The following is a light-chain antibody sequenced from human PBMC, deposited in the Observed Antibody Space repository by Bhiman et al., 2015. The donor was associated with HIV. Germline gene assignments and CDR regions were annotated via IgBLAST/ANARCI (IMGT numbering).Light chain of an antibody. CDR2: DVS. J-gene: IGLJ2*01. V-gene: IGLV2-11*01. Sequence: QSALTQPRSVSGSPGQSVTISCTGTTNDFGGYNYVSWYQHHPGKAPKLMIYDVSERPSGVPDRFSGSKSGNTASLTISGLQAEDEADYYCCSYAGSRVFGGGTKLTVL. CDR1: TNDFGGYNY. CDR3: CSYAGSRV.